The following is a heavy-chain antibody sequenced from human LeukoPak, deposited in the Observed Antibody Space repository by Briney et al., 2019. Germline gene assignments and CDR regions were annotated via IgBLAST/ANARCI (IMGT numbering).Heavy chain of an antibody. CDR3: ARRESKYYDYVWGSSRFDY. Sequence: SETLSLTCTVSGGSISSSSYYWGWIRQPPGKGLDWIGSIYYSGSTYYNPSLKSRVTISVDTSKNQFSLKLSSVTAADTAVYYCARRESKYYDYVWGSSRFDYWGQGTLVTVSS. CDR2: IYYSGST. V-gene: IGHV4-39*01. CDR1: GGSISSSSYY. J-gene: IGHJ4*02. D-gene: IGHD3-16*01.